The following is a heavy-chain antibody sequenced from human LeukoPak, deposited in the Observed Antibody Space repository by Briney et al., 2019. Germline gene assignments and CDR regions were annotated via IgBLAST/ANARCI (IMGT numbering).Heavy chain of an antibody. CDR1: GFTVSSNY. V-gene: IGHV3-23*01. D-gene: IGHD3-10*01. CDR2: ISGSGGST. CDR3: AKDLLGLDGSGDYYFDY. J-gene: IGHJ4*02. Sequence: PGGSLRLSCAASGFTVSSNYMSWVRQAPGKGLEWVSAISGSGGSTYYADSVKGRFTISRDNSKNTLYLQMNSLRAEDTAVYYCAKDLLGLDGSGDYYFDYWGQGTLVTVSS.